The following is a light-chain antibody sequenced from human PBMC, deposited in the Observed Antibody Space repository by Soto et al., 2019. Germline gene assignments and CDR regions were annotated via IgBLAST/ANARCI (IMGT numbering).Light chain of an antibody. CDR2: KAS. CDR1: LSVNTW. J-gene: IGKJ1*01. V-gene: IGKV1-5*03. Sequence: DIQMTQSPSTLSASVGDRVTITCRASLSVNTWLAWYQQKPGKAPKLLIYKASNLEGGVPLRFSGSGSGPEFTLTIGSLQPDDFATYYCQQYNSFPPAFGQGTKVEI. CDR3: QQYNSFPPA.